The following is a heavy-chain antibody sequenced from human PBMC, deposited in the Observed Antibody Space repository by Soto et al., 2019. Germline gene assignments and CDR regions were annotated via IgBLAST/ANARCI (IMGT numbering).Heavy chain of an antibody. V-gene: IGHV4-34*01. J-gene: IGHJ6*03. CDR1: GVSFSGYY. CDR3: ARGPFYYYGSGSYRYSHYMDV. D-gene: IGHD3-10*01. Sequence: PSQTLSLTCAVYGVSFSGYYWSWIRQPPGKRLEWIGEINHRGSTNYNPSLKSRVTISVDTSKNQFSLKLSSVTAADTAVYYCARGPFYYYGSGSYRYSHYMDVWGKGTTVTVSS. CDR2: INHRGST.